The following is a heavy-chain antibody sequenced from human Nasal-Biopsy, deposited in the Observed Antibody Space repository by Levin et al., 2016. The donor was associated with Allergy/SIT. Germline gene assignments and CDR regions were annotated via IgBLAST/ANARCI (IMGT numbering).Heavy chain of an antibody. D-gene: IGHD6-19*01. J-gene: IGHJ3*02. CDR2: IKQDGSQK. CDR1: GFTFTTYW. V-gene: IGHV3-7*03. CDR3: ARERASGAFDM. Sequence: GESLKISCAVSGFTFTTYWMSWVRQAPGKGLEWVANIKQDGSQKHFVDSVKGRFTISRDNAKNSLYLQMNSLRAEDTAVYYCARERASGAFDMWGQGTMVTVS.